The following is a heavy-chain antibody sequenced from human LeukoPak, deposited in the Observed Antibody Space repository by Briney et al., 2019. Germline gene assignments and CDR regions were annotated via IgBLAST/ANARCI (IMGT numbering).Heavy chain of an antibody. V-gene: IGHV4-59*12. CDR3: ARDYYDSSGYHAAFVV. D-gene: IGHD3-22*01. Sequence: SETLSLTCTVSGGSISSYSWSWIRQPPGKGLEWIAYFHNSGSTNYNPSLKSRVTVSVDTSKNQFSLRLSSVTATDTAVYYCARDYYDSSGYHAAFVVWGQGTMVAVSS. CDR2: FHNSGST. J-gene: IGHJ3*01. CDR1: GGSISSYS.